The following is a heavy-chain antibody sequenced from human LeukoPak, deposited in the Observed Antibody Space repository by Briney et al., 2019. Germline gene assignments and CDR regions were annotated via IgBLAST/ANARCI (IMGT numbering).Heavy chain of an antibody. CDR1: GFTFSSYS. D-gene: IGHD6-13*01. J-gene: IGHJ4*02. CDR3: ARDIGSSSAGTKLDDC. Sequence: GGSLRLSCAASGFTFSSYSMNWVRHAPGKGLEWVSSISSSSSYIYYADSVKGRFTISRDNAKNSLYPQMNSLRAEDTAVYYCARDIGSSSAGTKLDDCWGQGTLVTVSS. CDR2: ISSSSSYI. V-gene: IGHV3-21*01.